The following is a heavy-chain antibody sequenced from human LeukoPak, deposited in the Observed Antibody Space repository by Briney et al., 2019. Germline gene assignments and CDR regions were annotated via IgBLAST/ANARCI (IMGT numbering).Heavy chain of an antibody. D-gene: IGHD3-22*01. J-gene: IGHJ1*01. CDR3: ARAPSEIGGYYPEYFRH. CDR2: IKSDGST. V-gene: IGHV3-74*01. CDR1: GFTFSSYW. Sequence: GGPLRLSCAPSGFTFSSYWMHWVRQPPGKGLVWVSRIKSDGSTNYADSVKGRFTISRDNAKNTVSLQMNSLRAEDTGVYYCARAPSEIGGYYPEYFRHWGQGTLVTVSS.